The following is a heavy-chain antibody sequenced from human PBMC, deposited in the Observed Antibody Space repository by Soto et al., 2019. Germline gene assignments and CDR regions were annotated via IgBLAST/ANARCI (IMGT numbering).Heavy chain of an antibody. Sequence: QVQLQESGPGLVKPSQTLSLTCTVSGGSISSGGYYWSWIRQHPGKGLEWIGYIYYSGSTYYNPSLKSRVTISVDTSKKQFSLKLSSVTAADTVVYYCARGGAPIMITFVAFDIWGQGTMVTVSS. D-gene: IGHD3-16*01. CDR2: IYYSGST. V-gene: IGHV4-31*03. CDR1: GGSISSGGYY. J-gene: IGHJ3*02. CDR3: ARGGAPIMITFVAFDI.